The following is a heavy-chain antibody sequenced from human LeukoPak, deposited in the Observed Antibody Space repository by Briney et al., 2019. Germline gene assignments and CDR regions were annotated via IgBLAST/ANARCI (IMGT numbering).Heavy chain of an antibody. V-gene: IGHV3-23*01. CDR3: AKDLLVGATAAFDY. CDR2: VSGSGAGT. CDR1: GFTFSNYA. J-gene: IGHJ4*02. Sequence: GGSLRLSCAASGFTFSNYAMSWVRQAPGKGLEWVSTVSGSGAGTYYAESVKGRFTISRDKSKNTLFLQMNSLRAEDTAVYYCAKDLLVGATAAFDYWGQGTLVTVSS. D-gene: IGHD1-26*01.